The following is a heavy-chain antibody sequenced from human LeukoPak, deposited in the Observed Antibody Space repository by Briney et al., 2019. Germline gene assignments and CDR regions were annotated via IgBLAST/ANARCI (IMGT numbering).Heavy chain of an antibody. Sequence: ASVKVSCKASGYTFTGYYMHWVRQAPGQGLEWMGWINPNSGGTNYAQKFQGRVTMTRDTSISTAYMELSSLRSEDTAVYYCARTGRPGVLTARPDYWGQGTLVTVSS. V-gene: IGHV1-2*02. CDR1: GYTFTGYY. CDR2: INPNSGGT. CDR3: ARTGRPGVLTARPDY. J-gene: IGHJ4*02. D-gene: IGHD4/OR15-4a*01.